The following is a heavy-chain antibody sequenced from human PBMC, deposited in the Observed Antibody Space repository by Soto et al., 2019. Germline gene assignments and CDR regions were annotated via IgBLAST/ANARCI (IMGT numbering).Heavy chain of an antibody. J-gene: IGHJ6*02. V-gene: IGHV3-48*03. CDR3: ARARSGDSSSWYGYYYYGMDV. CDR1: GFTFSSYE. CDR2: ISSSGSTI. Sequence: PGGSLRLSCAASGFTFSSYEMSWVRQAPGKGLEWVSYISSSGSTIYYADSVKGRFTISRDNAKNSLYLQMNSLRAEDTAVYYCARARSGDSSSWYGYYYYGMDVWGQGTTVTVSS. D-gene: IGHD6-13*01.